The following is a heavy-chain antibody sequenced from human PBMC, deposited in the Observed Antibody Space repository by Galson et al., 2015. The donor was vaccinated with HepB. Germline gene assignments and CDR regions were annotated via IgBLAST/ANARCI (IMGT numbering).Heavy chain of an antibody. J-gene: IGHJ5*02. V-gene: IGHV3-48*02. CDR1: GFTFSSYS. CDR3: ARDNIEYSSRRGFDP. D-gene: IGHD6-6*01. Sequence: SLRLSCAASGFTFSSYSMNWVRQAPGKGLEWVSYISSSSSTIYYADSVKGRFTISRDNAKNSLYLQMNSLRDEDTAVYYCARDNIEYSSRRGFDPWGQGTLVTVSS. CDR2: ISSSSSTI.